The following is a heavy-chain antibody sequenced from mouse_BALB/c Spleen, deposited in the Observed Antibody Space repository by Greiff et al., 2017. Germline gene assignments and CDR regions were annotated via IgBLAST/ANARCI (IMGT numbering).Heavy chain of an antibody. CDR3: TREGYYYGSSYFDY. Sequence: VQLQQSGTVLARPGASVKMSCKASGYSFTSYWMHWVKQRPGQGLEWIGAIYPGNSDTSYNQKFKGKAKLTAVTSASTAYMELSSLTNEDSAVYYCTREGYYYGSSYFDYWGQGTTLTVSS. CDR2: IYPGNSDT. J-gene: IGHJ2*01. V-gene: IGHV1-5*01. D-gene: IGHD1-1*01. CDR1: GYSFTSYW.